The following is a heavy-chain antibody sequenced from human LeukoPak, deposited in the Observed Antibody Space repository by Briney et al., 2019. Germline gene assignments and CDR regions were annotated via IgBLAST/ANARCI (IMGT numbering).Heavy chain of an antibody. CDR2: ISSSSSYI. J-gene: IGHJ4*02. CDR3: AKDMDRGMWIVGLSAPYYFDY. D-gene: IGHD3-22*01. V-gene: IGHV3-21*04. Sequence: PGGSLRLSFAASGFTFSSYSMNWVRQAPGKGLEWVSSISSSSSYIYYADSVKGRFTISRDNAKNSLYLQMNSLRAEDTALYYCAKDMDRGMWIVGLSAPYYFDYWGQGTLVTVSS. CDR1: GFTFSSYS.